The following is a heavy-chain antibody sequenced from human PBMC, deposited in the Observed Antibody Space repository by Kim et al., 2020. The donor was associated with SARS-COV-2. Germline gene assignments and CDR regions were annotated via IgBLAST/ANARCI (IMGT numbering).Heavy chain of an antibody. Sequence: GGSLRLSCAASGFTFSSYGMHWVRQAPGKGLEWVAVISYDGSNKYYADSVKGRFTISRDNSKNTLYLQMNSLRAEDTAVYYCAKEGMATTNYYYYGMDVWGQGTTVTVSS. V-gene: IGHV3-30*18. D-gene: IGHD5-12*01. CDR1: GFTFSSYG. CDR2: ISYDGSNK. CDR3: AKEGMATTNYYYYGMDV. J-gene: IGHJ6*02.